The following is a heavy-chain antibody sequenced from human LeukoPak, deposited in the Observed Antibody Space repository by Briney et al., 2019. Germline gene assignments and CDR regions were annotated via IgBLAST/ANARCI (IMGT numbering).Heavy chain of an antibody. D-gene: IGHD3-22*01. Sequence: GGSLRLSCAASGFTFSAFWMHWVRQAPGKGLVWVSRINSDDSRTTYADSVKGRFTISRDNSKNTLYLQMNSLRAEDTAVYYCAKGFDYYDSGTYYDGNYFDYWGQGTLVTVSS. CDR1: GFTFSAFW. J-gene: IGHJ4*02. V-gene: IGHV3-74*01. CDR2: INSDDSRT. CDR3: AKGFDYYDSGTYYDGNYFDY.